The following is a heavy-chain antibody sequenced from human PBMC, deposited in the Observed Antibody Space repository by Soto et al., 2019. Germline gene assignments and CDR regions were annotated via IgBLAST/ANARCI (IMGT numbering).Heavy chain of an antibody. CDR1: GGSISSYY. Sequence: LSLTCTVSGGSISSYYWSWVRQAPGKGLEWVSGISWNSGSIGYADSVKGRFTISRDNAKKSLYLQMNSLRAEDTALYYCASGRGYDILTGYYPYFDYWGQGTLVTVSS. D-gene: IGHD3-9*01. CDR3: ASGRGYDILTGYYPYFDY. V-gene: IGHV3-9*01. J-gene: IGHJ4*02. CDR2: ISWNSGSI.